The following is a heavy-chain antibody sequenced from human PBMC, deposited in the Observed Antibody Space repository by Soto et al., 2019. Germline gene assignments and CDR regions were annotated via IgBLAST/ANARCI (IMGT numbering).Heavy chain of an antibody. CDR3: ARYDRSAYYYYRMDV. Sequence: SVKVSCKASGGTFSSYAISWVRQAPGQGLEWMGGIIPIFGTANYAQKFQGRVTITADESTSTAYMELSSLRSEDTAVYYCARYDRSAYYYYRMDVWGQGTTVTVSS. CDR1: GGTFSSYA. V-gene: IGHV1-69*13. CDR2: IIPIFGTA. D-gene: IGHD3-16*01. J-gene: IGHJ6*02.